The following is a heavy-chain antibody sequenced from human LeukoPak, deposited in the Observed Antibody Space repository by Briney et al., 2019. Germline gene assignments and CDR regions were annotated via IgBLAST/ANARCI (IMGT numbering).Heavy chain of an antibody. J-gene: IGHJ3*02. D-gene: IGHD3-16*01. Sequence: VASVKVSCKASGYTFTSYGISWVRQAPGQGLEWMGWISAYNGNTNYAQKLQSRVTTTTDTSTSTAYMELRSLRSDDTAVYYCARHDETRASDIWGQGTMVTVSS. CDR2: ISAYNGNT. V-gene: IGHV1-18*01. CDR3: ARHDETRASDI. CDR1: GYTFTSYG.